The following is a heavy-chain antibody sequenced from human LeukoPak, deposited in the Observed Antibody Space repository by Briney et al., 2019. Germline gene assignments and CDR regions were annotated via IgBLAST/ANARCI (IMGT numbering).Heavy chain of an antibody. Sequence: GGSLRLSCAASGFTVSNNYTSWVRQAPGKGLEWVSVIYSGGSTYYADSVKGRFTISRDNSKNTLYLQMNRMRAEDTAVYYCARGPWAAAGTEASRGFDYWGQGTLVTVSS. J-gene: IGHJ4*02. D-gene: IGHD6-13*01. CDR2: IYSGGST. CDR3: ARGPWAAAGTEASRGFDY. CDR1: GFTVSNNY. V-gene: IGHV3-53*01.